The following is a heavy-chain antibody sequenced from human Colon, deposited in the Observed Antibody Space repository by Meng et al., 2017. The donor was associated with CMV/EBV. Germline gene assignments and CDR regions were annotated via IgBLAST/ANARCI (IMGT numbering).Heavy chain of an antibody. D-gene: IGHD6-19*01. Sequence: GGSLSLSCAASGFNFRSSAMSWVRQAPGKGLEWVAGISGGGTSTYYADSVKGRFTISRDTPKNTLFLQLNSLRAEDTAVYYCARGVIAVGQRHYFDHWGQGTLVTVSS. CDR2: ISGGGTST. J-gene: IGHJ4*02. V-gene: IGHV3-23*01. CDR3: ARGVIAVGQRHYFDH. CDR1: GFNFRSSA.